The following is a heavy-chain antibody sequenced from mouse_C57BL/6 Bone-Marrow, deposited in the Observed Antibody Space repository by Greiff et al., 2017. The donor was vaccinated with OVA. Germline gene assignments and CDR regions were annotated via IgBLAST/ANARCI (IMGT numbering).Heavy chain of an antibody. CDR2: IRSKSNNYAT. CDR1: GFSFNTYA. V-gene: IGHV10-1*01. Sequence: EVQLVESGGGLVQPKGSLKLSCAASGFSFNTYAMNWVRQAPGKGLEWVARIRSKSNNYATYYADSVKDRFTISRDDSESMLYLQMNNLKTEDTDMYYCVRHGYYAMDYWGQGTSVTVSS. J-gene: IGHJ4*01. CDR3: VRHGYYAMDY.